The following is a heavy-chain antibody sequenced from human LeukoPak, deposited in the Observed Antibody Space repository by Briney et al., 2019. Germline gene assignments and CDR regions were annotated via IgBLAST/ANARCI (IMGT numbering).Heavy chain of an antibody. CDR2: ISYGGSNK. Sequence: GGSLRLSCAASGFTFSSYAMHWVRQAPGKGLEWVAVISYGGSNKYYADSVKGRFTISRDNSKNTLYLQMNSLRAEDTAVYYCARDGMVRGVKGYYYYMDVWGKGTTVTVSS. V-gene: IGHV3-30*04. J-gene: IGHJ6*03. CDR1: GFTFSSYA. D-gene: IGHD3-10*01. CDR3: ARDGMVRGVKGYYYYMDV.